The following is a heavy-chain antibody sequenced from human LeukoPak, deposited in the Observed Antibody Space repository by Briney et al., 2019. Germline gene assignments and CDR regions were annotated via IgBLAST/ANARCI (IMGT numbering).Heavy chain of an antibody. D-gene: IGHD3-10*01. CDR2: IYATGST. J-gene: IGHJ4*02. V-gene: IGHV4-4*07. CDR3: ARDQTYSGSGIYTYFDY. Sequence: SETLSLTFTVSGGSISSYYWSWIRQPAGKGLEYRGLIYATGSTNYNPSLRSRVTISADTSMNHFSLKLSSVTAADTAVYYCARDQTYSGSGIYTYFDYWGQGILVTVSS. CDR1: GGSISSYY.